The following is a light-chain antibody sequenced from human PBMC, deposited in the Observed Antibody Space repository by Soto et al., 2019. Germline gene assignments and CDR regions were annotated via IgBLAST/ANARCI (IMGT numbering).Light chain of an antibody. J-gene: IGKJ2*01. Sequence: DIQMSQSPTSLSASVRDRVTITCRASQTISRNLKWYQQKPGKAPKLLIFAASSLQGGVPSRFSGSGSGTDFTLTISSLQVEDFATYYCQQSYSTPYTFGQGTKLEIK. CDR3: QQSYSTPYT. V-gene: IGKV1-39*01. CDR2: AAS. CDR1: QTISRN.